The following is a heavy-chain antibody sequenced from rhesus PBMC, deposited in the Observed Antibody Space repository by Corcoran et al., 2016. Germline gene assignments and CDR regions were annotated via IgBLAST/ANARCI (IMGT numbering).Heavy chain of an antibody. CDR1: GGSISSNY. Sequence: QLQLQESGPGLVKPSETLSLTCAVSGGSISSNYWSWIRQPPGKGREWSGRISGSGGSTDYNPSLKSRVTIYTDTSQNQFSLKLSSVTAADTAVYYWARVGYSSWSGYFDLWGPGTPITISS. J-gene: IGHJ2*01. CDR3: ARVGYSSWSGYFDL. D-gene: IGHD6-13*01. CDR2: ISGSGGST. V-gene: IGHV4-173*01.